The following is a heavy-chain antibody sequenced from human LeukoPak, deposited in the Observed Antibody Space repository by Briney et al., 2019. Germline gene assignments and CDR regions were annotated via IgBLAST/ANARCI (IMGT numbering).Heavy chain of an antibody. D-gene: IGHD4-17*01. V-gene: IGHV3-7*01. CDR3: VRYRDGEYDF. J-gene: IGHJ4*02. Sequence: PGGSLRLSCAGSGFIFSSHWMIGVRQAPGKGLEWVANIKQDGSEKYYVDSVKGRFTISRDNTKSSMYLEMNSLRAEDTAVYYCVRYRDGEYDFWGQGSLVTVSS. CDR1: GFIFSSHW. CDR2: IKQDGSEK.